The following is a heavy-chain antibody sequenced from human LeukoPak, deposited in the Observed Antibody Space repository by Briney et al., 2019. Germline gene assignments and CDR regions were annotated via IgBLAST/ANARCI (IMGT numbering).Heavy chain of an antibody. D-gene: IGHD2-15*01. V-gene: IGHV3-21*01. CDR1: GFTFSSYS. CDR3: ARAQYCSGGSCYQYYFDY. Sequence: GGSLRLSCAASGFTFSSYSMNWVRQAPGKGLEWVSSISSSSSYICYADSVKGRFTISRDNAKNSLYLQMNSLRAEDTAVYYCARAQYCSGGSCYQYYFDYWGQGTLVTVSS. CDR2: ISSSSSYI. J-gene: IGHJ4*02.